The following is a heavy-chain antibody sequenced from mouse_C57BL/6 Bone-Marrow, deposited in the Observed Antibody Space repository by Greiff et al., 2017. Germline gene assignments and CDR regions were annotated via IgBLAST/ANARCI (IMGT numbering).Heavy chain of an antibody. Sequence: VQLQQPGAELVMPGASVKLSCKASGYTFTSYWMHWVKQRPGQGLEWIGEIDPSDSYTNYNQKFKGKSTLTVDKSSSTAYMQLSSLTSEDSAVYYGARSNYNAMDYWGQGTSVTVSS. D-gene: IGHD2-12*01. J-gene: IGHJ4*01. CDR1: GYTFTSYW. CDR3: ARSNYNAMDY. CDR2: IDPSDSYT. V-gene: IGHV1-69*01.